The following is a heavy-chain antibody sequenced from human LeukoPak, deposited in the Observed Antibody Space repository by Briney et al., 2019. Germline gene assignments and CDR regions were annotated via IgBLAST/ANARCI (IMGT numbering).Heavy chain of an antibody. CDR2: MYSGGDT. CDR3: AGTLYSGYGLGSLGAFDI. V-gene: IGHV3-53*01. CDR1: GFTVSSNY. J-gene: IGHJ3*02. Sequence: PGGSLRLSCAASGFTVSSNYMSWIRQAPGKGLEWVSVMYSGGDTYYADSVKGRFTIFRDNSKNTLYLQMTSLRAEDTAVYYCAGTLYSGYGLGSLGAFDIWGQGTMVTVSS. D-gene: IGHD5-12*01.